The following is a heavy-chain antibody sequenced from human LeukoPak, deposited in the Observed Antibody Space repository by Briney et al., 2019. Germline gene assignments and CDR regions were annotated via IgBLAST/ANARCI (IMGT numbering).Heavy chain of an antibody. CDR1: GYTFTGYY. Sequence: SVKVSCKASGYTFTGYYMHWVRQAPGQGLEWMGWINPNSGGTNYAQTFPGWVTMTRATSISTAYMELSRLRSDDTAVEYCARADRYTSSYDHFAFDYWGQGTLVTVSS. CDR2: INPNSGGT. J-gene: IGHJ4*02. D-gene: IGHD5-12*01. V-gene: IGHV1-2*04. CDR3: ARADRYTSSYDHFAFDY.